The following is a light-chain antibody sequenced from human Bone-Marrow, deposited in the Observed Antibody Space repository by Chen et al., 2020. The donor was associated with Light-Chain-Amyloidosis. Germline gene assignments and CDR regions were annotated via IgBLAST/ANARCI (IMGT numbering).Light chain of an antibody. CDR3: CSLVPGTTVSAV. CDR2: GVT. J-gene: IGLJ7*01. Sequence: SALPPPASVSGSPGQSITISCTSTSTEVGNYNLVSWYQQHPGKAPTLIIYGVTKRPSGGSDRCSGSKSGNTASLPVSGLQAEDAASYFCCSLVPGTTVSAVCGGGTQLTVL. V-gene: IGLV2-23*02. CDR1: STEVGNYNL.